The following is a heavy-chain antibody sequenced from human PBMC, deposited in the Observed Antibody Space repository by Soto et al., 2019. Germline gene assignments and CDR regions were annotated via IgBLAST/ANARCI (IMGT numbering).Heavy chain of an antibody. V-gene: IGHV1-2*02. CDR1: GYTVNGEH. CDR3: VSSGWYGSHDY. CDR2: INSNSGST. Sequence: ALVQDACKDSGYTVNGEHLHWVRQAPGEGLEWMGWINSNSGSTYFAQKFQDRVTMTRDTSIGTAYMELSSLRSEDTAVYYCVSSGWYGSHDYWGQGTLVTVSS. D-gene: IGHD6-19*01. J-gene: IGHJ4*02.